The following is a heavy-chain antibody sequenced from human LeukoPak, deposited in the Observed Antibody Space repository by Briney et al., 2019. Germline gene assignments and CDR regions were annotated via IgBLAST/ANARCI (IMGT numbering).Heavy chain of an antibody. J-gene: IGHJ4*02. V-gene: IGHV4-59*12. CDR3: ARRAGSYYF. D-gene: IGHD1-26*01. Sequence: ASETLSLTCTVSGGSISSYYWSWIRQPPGKGLEWIGYIYYSGSTNYNPSLKSRVTISVDTSKNQFSLKLSSVTAADTAVYYCARRAGSYYFWGQGTLVTVSS. CDR2: IYYSGST. CDR1: GGSISSYY.